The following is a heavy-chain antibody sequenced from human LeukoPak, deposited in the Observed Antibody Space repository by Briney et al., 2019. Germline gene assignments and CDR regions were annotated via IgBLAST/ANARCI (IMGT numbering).Heavy chain of an antibody. CDR1: GFTFSSYA. J-gene: IGHJ4*02. CDR3: ARGYCSSTSCPPSGY. CDR2: ISGSGGST. V-gene: IGHV3-23*01. Sequence: PGGSLRLSCAASGFTFSSYATSWVRQAPGKGLEWVSAISGSGGSTYYADSVKGRFTISRDNSKNTLYLQMNSLRAEDTAVYYCARGYCSSTSCPPSGYWGQGTLVTVSS. D-gene: IGHD2-2*01.